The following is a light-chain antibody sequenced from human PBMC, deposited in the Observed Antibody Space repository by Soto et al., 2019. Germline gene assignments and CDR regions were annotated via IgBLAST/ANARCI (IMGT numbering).Light chain of an antibody. V-gene: IGKV1D-13*01. CDR3: QQFSDYPFT. J-gene: IGKJ3*01. CDR1: QGIGDA. CDR2: DAS. Sequence: AIQLTQSPSSLSASVGDRVTITCRASQGIGDAVAWYQQEPGRPPKLLIYDASRLESGVPSRFSGSGSGTDFTLAISSLQPEDFTTYYCQQFSDYPFTFGPGTRVDIK.